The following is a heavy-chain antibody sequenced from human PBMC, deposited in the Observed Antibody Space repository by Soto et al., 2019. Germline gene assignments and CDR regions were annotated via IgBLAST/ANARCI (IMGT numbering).Heavy chain of an antibody. CDR2: IYYRGST. J-gene: IGHJ4*02. D-gene: IGHD1-1*01. CDR1: GASITSYY. V-gene: IGHV4-59*01. Sequence: PSETLSLTCTVSGASITSYYWSWIRQPPGKGLEWIGYIYYRGSTNYNPSLKSRVTISVDMSKNQFSLKLSSVTAADTAVYYCARLDAVANYFDFWGQGTLVTVSS. CDR3: ARLDAVANYFDF.